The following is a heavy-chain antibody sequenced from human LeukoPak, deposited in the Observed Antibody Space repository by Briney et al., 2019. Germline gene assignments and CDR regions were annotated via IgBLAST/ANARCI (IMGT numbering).Heavy chain of an antibody. J-gene: IGHJ4*02. Sequence: GGSLRLSCAASGFTFDDYAMHWVRQAPGKGLEWVSGISWNSGSIGYADSVKGRFTISRDNAKNPLYLQMNSLRAEDTALYYCARRGGGIRPEDYWGQGTLVTVTS. CDR3: ARRGGGIRPEDY. V-gene: IGHV3-9*01. D-gene: IGHD2-15*01. CDR2: ISWNSGSI. CDR1: GFTFDDYA.